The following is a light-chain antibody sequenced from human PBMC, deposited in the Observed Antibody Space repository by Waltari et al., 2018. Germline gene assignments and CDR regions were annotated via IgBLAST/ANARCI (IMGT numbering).Light chain of an antibody. Sequence: IQLTQSPSSLSASVGDRVTITCRASQGFSDFLALYQQKPGKAPKLLIYAASTLQSGVPSRFSGSGSGTDFTLTITSLQPEDFATYYCQLLNSSQWTFGQGTKVEIK. CDR2: AAS. V-gene: IGKV1-9*01. CDR1: QGFSDF. CDR3: QLLNSSQWT. J-gene: IGKJ1*01.